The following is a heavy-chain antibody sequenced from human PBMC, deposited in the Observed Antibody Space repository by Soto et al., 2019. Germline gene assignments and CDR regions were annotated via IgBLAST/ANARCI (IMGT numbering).Heavy chain of an antibody. J-gene: IGHJ6*02. Sequence: QVQLVQSGAEVKKPGSSVKVSCKASGGTFSSYAISWVRQAPGQGLEWMGGIIPIFGTANYAQKFQARVTITADESTSTAYMELSSLRSEDTAVYYCARHDCISSSCYFYYSYGMDVWGQGTTVTVSS. CDR2: IIPIFGTA. D-gene: IGHD2-2*01. CDR3: ARHDCISSSCYFYYSYGMDV. CDR1: GGTFSSYA. V-gene: IGHV1-69*12.